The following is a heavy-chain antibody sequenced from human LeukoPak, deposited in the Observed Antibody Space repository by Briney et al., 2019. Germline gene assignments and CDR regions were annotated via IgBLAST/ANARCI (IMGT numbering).Heavy chain of an antibody. CDR1: GFSVSSYY. Sequence: GGSLRLSCAASGFSVSSYYMSWVRQAPGKGLEWVSVIYSGGSTYYADSVKGRLTTSRDNSKNTLYLQMNSLRVEDTAVYYCARYSSSWYSPFDYWGQGTLVTVSS. CDR2: IYSGGST. J-gene: IGHJ4*02. D-gene: IGHD6-13*01. V-gene: IGHV3-53*01. CDR3: ARYSSSWYSPFDY.